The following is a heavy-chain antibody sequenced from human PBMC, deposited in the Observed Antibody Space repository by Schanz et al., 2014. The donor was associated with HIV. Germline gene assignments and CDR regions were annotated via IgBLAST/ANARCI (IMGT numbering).Heavy chain of an antibody. V-gene: IGHV3-33*01. CDR3: VRGVAFAY. Sequence: QVQLVESGGGVVQPGRSLRLSCAASGFTFSSHGMHWVRQAPGKGLEWVAVIWYDGTDKYYAGSVKGRFTISRDNSQNTLYLQMNSLRVEDTAMYYCVRGVAFAYWGQGTLVIVSS. J-gene: IGHJ4*02. CDR2: IWYDGTDK. CDR1: GFTFSSHG. D-gene: IGHD2-15*01.